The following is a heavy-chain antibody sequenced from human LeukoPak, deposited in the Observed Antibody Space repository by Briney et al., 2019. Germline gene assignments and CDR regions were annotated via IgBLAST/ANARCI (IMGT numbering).Heavy chain of an antibody. D-gene: IGHD3-16*01. CDR3: ARAWGSYSPPGY. CDR1: GYTFTSYG. Sequence: ASVKVSCKASGYTFTSYGISWVRQAPGEGLECMGWISAYNGNTNYAQKLQGRVTMTTDTSTSTAYMELRSLRSDDTAVYYCARAWGSYSPPGYWGQGTLVTVSS. CDR2: ISAYNGNT. J-gene: IGHJ4*02. V-gene: IGHV1-18*01.